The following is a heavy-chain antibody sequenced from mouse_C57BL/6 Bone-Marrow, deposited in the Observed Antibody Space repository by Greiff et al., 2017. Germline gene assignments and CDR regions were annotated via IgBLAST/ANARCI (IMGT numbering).Heavy chain of an antibody. CDR2: IYPGSGST. Sequence: QVQLQQPGAELVKPGASVKMSCKASGYTFTSYWITWVKQRPGQGLEWIGDIYPGSGSTNYTEKFKSKATLTVDTSSSTAYKQLSSLTSEDSAVYYCARRGGYSFAYWGQGTLVTVSA. J-gene: IGHJ3*01. CDR1: GYTFTSYW. V-gene: IGHV1-55*01. D-gene: IGHD2-3*01. CDR3: ARRGGYSFAY.